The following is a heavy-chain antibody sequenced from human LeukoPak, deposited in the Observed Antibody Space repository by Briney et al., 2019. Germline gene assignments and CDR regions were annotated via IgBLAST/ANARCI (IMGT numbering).Heavy chain of an antibody. CDR2: IYYSGST. J-gene: IGHJ5*02. CDR1: GGSISSSSYY. CDR3: ARNYYDSSGYDT. Sequence: SETLSLTCTVSGGSISSSSYYWGWIRQRPGKGLEWIGSIYYSGSTYYNPSLKSRVTISVDTSKNQFSLKLSSVTAADTAVYYFARNYYDSSGYDTWGQGTLVTVSS. D-gene: IGHD3-22*01. V-gene: IGHV4-39*01.